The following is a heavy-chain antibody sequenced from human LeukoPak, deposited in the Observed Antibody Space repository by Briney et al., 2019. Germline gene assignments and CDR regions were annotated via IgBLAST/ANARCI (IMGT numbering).Heavy chain of an antibody. CDR2: IIPILGIA. CDR1: GGTFSSYA. Sequence: GASVTVSFKASGGTFSSYAISWVRQAPGQGLEWMGRIIPILGIANYAQKFQGRVTITADKSTSTAYMELSSLRSEDTAVYYCAEGGFCSSTSCYRDYWGQGTLVTVSS. V-gene: IGHV1-69*04. J-gene: IGHJ4*02. D-gene: IGHD2-2*02. CDR3: AEGGFCSSTSCYRDY.